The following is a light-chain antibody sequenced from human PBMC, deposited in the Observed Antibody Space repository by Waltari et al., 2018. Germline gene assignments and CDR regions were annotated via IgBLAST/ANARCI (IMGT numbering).Light chain of an antibody. CDR1: QSVLYSSNNKNY. V-gene: IGKV4-1*01. CDR3: QQYYSAPYT. Sequence: DIVMTQSPDSLAVSLGERATINCKSRQSVLYSSNNKNYLTWYHQKPGQPPKLLIYWASTRESGVPDRFSGSASGTDFTLTISSLQAEDVAVYYCQQYYSAPYTFGQGTKLEIK. CDR2: WAS. J-gene: IGKJ2*01.